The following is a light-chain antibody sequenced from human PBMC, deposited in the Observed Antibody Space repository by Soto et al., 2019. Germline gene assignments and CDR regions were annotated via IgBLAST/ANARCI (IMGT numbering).Light chain of an antibody. CDR1: QSIGSY. J-gene: IGKJ4*01. CDR2: DAS. V-gene: IGKV3-11*01. Sequence: ENVMTPSQAPLALCPGASATHSCRASQSIGSYLAWYQQKPGQAPRLLIYDASNRATDIPDRFSGSGSGTDFTLTISSLEPEDFAIYYCHQRSNWPLTFGGGTKVDIK. CDR3: HQRSNWPLT.